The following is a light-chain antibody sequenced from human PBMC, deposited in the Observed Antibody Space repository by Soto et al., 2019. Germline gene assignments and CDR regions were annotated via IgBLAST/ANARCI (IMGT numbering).Light chain of an antibody. CDR2: TTS. CDR3: QQTYSLPRT. Sequence: DIQMTQSPPSLSASVGERVTITCRASQTVSKFLNWYQQKPGKAPDLLIYTTSTLHSGVPSRFSGSGSGTDFTLTISSLQPEDFATYYCQQTYSLPRTFGQGTKVDIK. V-gene: IGKV1-39*01. J-gene: IGKJ1*01. CDR1: QTVSKF.